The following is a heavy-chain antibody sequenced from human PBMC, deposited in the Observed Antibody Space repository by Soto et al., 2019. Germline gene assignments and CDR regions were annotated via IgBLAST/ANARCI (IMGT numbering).Heavy chain of an antibody. Sequence: GGSLRLSCAASGFTFSSYWMSWVRQAPGKGLEWVANIKQDGSEKYYVDSVKGRFTISRDNAKNSLYLQMNSLRAEDTAVYYCARGGYYDFWSGTYGMDVWGQGTTVTVSS. D-gene: IGHD3-3*01. CDR2: IKQDGSEK. CDR3: ARGGYYDFWSGTYGMDV. J-gene: IGHJ6*02. V-gene: IGHV3-7*01. CDR1: GFTFSSYW.